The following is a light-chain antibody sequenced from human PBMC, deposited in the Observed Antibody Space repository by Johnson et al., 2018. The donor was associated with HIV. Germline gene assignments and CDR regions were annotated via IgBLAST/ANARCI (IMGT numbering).Light chain of an antibody. CDR2: ENN. CDR3: GTWDGSLSGYV. Sequence: VLTQPPSVSAAPGQKVTISCSGSSSNIGNNYVSWYQQLPGTAPKLLIYENNKRPSGIPDRFSGSKSGTSATLGITGLQTGDEADYYCGTWDGSLSGYVFGTGTKVTVL. CDR1: SSNIGNNY. J-gene: IGLJ1*01. V-gene: IGLV1-51*02.